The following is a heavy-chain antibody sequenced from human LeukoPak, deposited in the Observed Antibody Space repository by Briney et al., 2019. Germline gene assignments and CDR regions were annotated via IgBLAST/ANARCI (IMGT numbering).Heavy chain of an antibody. Sequence: ASVKVSCKASGYTFTGYYIHWVRQAPGQGLEWMGWIDPHSGGTNYGQKFKGRVTMTRDTYISTAYMEVSRLTSDDTAVYYCARGMYSSGWYGSFDYWGQGTLVTVSS. J-gene: IGHJ4*02. D-gene: IGHD6-19*01. CDR2: IDPHSGGT. V-gene: IGHV1-2*02. CDR1: GYTFTGYY. CDR3: ARGMYSSGWYGSFDY.